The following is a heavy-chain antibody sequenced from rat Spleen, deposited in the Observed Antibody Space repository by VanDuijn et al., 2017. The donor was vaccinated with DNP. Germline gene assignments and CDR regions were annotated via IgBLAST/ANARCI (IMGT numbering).Heavy chain of an antibody. CDR2: ITDTGGSN. J-gene: IGHJ3*01. V-gene: IGHV5-25*01. Sequence: EVQLVESGGGLVQPGRSMKLSCAASGFTFSNYYMAWVRQAPTKGLEWVASITDTGGSNYYIDSVKGRFTISRDNGKSTLYLEMNSLRSEDTATYYCTRHLGAYWGQGTLVTVSS. D-gene: IGHD5-1*01. CDR3: TRHLGAY. CDR1: GFTFSNYY.